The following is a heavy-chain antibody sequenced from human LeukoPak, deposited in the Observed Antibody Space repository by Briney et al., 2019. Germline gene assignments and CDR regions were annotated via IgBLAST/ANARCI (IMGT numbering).Heavy chain of an antibody. CDR2: IYSGGST. D-gene: IGHD3-22*01. Sequence: PGGSLRLSCAASGFTVSSNYMSWVRQAPGKGLEWVSVIYSGGSTYYADSVKGRFTISRDNSKNTLYLQMNSLRAEDTAVYYCAKDLYYYYDSSGYLDYWGQGTLVTVSS. CDR3: AKDLYYYYDSSGYLDY. V-gene: IGHV3-66*02. J-gene: IGHJ4*02. CDR1: GFTVSSNY.